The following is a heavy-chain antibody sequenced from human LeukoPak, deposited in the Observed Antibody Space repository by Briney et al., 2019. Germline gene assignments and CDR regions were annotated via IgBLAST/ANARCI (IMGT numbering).Heavy chain of an antibody. CDR1: GGTFSSYA. J-gene: IGHJ4*02. CDR3: ARDSDVPAAIFGPVGFDY. Sequence: GASVKVSCKASGGTFSSYAISWVRQAPGQGLEWMGWINPNSGGTNYAQKFQGRVTMTRDTSISTAYMELSRLRSDDTAVYYCARDSDVPAAIFGPVGFDYWGQGTLVTVSS. V-gene: IGHV1-2*02. CDR2: INPNSGGT. D-gene: IGHD2-2*01.